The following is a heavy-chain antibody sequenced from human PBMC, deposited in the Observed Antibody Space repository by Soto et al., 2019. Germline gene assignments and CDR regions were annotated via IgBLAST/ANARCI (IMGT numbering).Heavy chain of an antibody. D-gene: IGHD3-3*01. CDR2: ISNSGNSK. CDR1: GFTFINYA. V-gene: IGHV3-23*01. Sequence: GGSLRLSCAASGFTFINYAMAWFRQAPGKGLEWVSGISNSGNSKYYADSVKGRFTISRDNSKNTLYLEMNSLGAEDTALYYCAKLNSRTILKGNGFDPWGQGTLVTVSS. CDR3: AKLNSRTILKGNGFDP. J-gene: IGHJ5*02.